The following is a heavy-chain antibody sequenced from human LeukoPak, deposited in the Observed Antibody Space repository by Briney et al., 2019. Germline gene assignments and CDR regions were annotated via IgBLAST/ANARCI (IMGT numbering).Heavy chain of an antibody. CDR3: ARAPRGRYYMDV. CDR2: INHSGST. Sequence: PSVTLSLTCAVYGGSFSGYYWSWIRQPPGKGLEWIGEINHSGSTNYNPSLKSRVTISVDTSKNQFSLKLSSVTAADTAVYYCARAPRGRYYMDVWGKGTTVTVSS. V-gene: IGHV4-34*01. CDR1: GGSFSGYY. J-gene: IGHJ6*03. D-gene: IGHD1-14*01.